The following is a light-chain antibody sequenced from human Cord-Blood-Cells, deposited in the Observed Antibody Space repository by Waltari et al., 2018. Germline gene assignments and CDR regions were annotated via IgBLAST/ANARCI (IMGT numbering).Light chain of an antibody. CDR2: WAS. Sequence: DIVMTQSPDSLAVSLGERATINCKSSQSVLYRSNNKNYLAWYQQKPGQPPKLLIYWASTRESGVPDRVSVSGSGTDFTLTISSLQAEDVAVYYCQQYYSTPRTFGQGTKVEIK. CDR3: QQYYSTPRT. V-gene: IGKV4-1*01. CDR1: QSVLYRSNNKNY. J-gene: IGKJ1*01.